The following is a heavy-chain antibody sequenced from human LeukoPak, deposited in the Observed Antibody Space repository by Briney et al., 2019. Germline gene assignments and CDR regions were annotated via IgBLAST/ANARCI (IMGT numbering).Heavy chain of an antibody. Sequence: AGESLKISCQGSGYSFTNYWIAWVRQMPGKGLEWMGGIYPGDSHTRYSPSFQGQVTISADKSISTAYLQWSSLKASDTAMYYCARHFTRENRGATSYYYYMDVWGKGTTVTISS. V-gene: IGHV5-51*01. CDR3: ARHFTRENRGATSYYYYMDV. CDR2: IYPGDSHT. CDR1: GYSFTNYW. J-gene: IGHJ6*03. D-gene: IGHD1-26*01.